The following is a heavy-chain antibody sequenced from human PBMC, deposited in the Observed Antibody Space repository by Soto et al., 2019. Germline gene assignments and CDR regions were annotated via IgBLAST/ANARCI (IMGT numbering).Heavy chain of an antibody. V-gene: IGHV3-15*01. CDR1: GFTFSNAW. CDR2: IKRKTDGGTT. Sequence: GGSLRLSCAASGFTFSNAWMSWVRQAPGKGLEWVGRIKRKTDGGTTDYAAPVKGRFTISRDDSKNTLYLQMNSLKTEDTAVYYCTTVYDYWGQGTLVIVSS. CDR3: TTVYDY. J-gene: IGHJ4*02.